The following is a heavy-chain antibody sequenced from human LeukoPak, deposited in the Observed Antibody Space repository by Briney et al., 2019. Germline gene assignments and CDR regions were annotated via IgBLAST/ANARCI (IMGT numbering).Heavy chain of an antibody. V-gene: IGHV4-34*01. CDR1: GGTFSGYY. D-gene: IGHD5-24*01. J-gene: IGHJ3*02. CDR3: ARAEDEFDI. CDR2: INHSGST. Sequence: PSETLSLTSAGYGGTFSGYYWSWLRQPQGKGLEWIGEINHSGSTKYNPSLKSRVTISADTSKNQFSLRLSSVTAADTAVYYCARAEDEFDIWGQGTMVTVSS.